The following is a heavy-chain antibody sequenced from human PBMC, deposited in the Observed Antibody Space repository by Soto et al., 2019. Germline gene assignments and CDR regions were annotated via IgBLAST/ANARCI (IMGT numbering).Heavy chain of an antibody. CDR1: GYSFTSYW. CDR2: IDPSGSYT. J-gene: IGHJ6*02. Sequence: GESLKISCKGSGYSFTSYWISWVRQMPGKGLEWMGRIDPSGSYTNYSPSFQGHVTISADKSISTAYLQWSSLKASDTAMYYCARLSIVVVPAALGGYYYYGMDVWGQGTTVTVSS. V-gene: IGHV5-10-1*01. CDR3: ARLSIVVVPAALGGYYYYGMDV. D-gene: IGHD2-2*01.